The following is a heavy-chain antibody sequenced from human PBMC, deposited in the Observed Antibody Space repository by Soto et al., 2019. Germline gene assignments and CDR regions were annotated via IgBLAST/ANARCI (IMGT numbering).Heavy chain of an antibody. J-gene: IGHJ6*02. Sequence: PGGSLRLSCAASGFTFSSYEMNWVRQAPGMGLEWVSYISSSGSTIYYADSVKGRFTISRDNAKNSLYLQMNSLRAEDTAVYYCARGCGGDCSPGYYYGMDVWGQGTTVTVSS. CDR2: ISSSGSTI. CDR3: ARGCGGDCSPGYYYGMDV. V-gene: IGHV3-48*03. CDR1: GFTFSSYE. D-gene: IGHD2-21*02.